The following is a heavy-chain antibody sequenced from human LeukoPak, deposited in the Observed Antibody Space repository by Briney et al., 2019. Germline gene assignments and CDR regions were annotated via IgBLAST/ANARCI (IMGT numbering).Heavy chain of an antibody. CDR1: GFTFDDYG. D-gene: IGHD1-26*01. J-gene: IGHJ4*02. CDR2: IKQDGSEK. V-gene: IGHV3-7*01. Sequence: GGSLRLSCAASGFTFDDYGMTWVRQAPGQGLEWVANIKQDGSEKYCVDSVKGRFTISRDNAKNSLDLQMNSLTAEDTALYYCAREWDGAFDYWGQGTLVTVSS. CDR3: AREWDGAFDY.